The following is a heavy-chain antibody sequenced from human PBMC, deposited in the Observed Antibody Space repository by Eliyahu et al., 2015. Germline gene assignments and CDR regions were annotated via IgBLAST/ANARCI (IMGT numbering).Heavy chain of an antibody. V-gene: IGHV3-33*01. J-gene: IGHJ4*02. CDR3: VRGDPSSSGWKMDY. CDR2: IWYDGSNE. D-gene: IGHD6-19*01. CDR1: YG. Sequence: YGMHWVRQAPGKGLEWVAVIWYDGSNEEYGKSVKGRFTISRDNSKNTLFLQMNSLRVEDTAIYYCVRGDPSSSGWKMDYWGQGTLVTVSS.